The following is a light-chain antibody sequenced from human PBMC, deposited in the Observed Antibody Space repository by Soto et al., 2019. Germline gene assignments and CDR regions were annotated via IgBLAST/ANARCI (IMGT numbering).Light chain of an antibody. V-gene: IGLV2-14*01. CDR3: SSYSISSTLGV. Sequence: QSALTQPASVSGSPGQSITISCTGTSSDVGSYKYVSWYQQHPGKAPKLMIYDVSNRPSGVSNRFSGSKSGNTASLTISGLQAEDEADYYCSSYSISSTLGVFGGGTKLTVL. CDR2: DVS. J-gene: IGLJ2*01. CDR1: SSDVGSYKY.